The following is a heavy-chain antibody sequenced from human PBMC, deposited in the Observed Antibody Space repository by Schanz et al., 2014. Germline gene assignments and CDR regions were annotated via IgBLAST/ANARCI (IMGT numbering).Heavy chain of an antibody. CDR1: GFTFEDYA. V-gene: IGHV3-9*01. D-gene: IGHD4-17*01. CDR3: AKDPHRDYGGKPQTFDI. J-gene: IGHJ3*02. CDR2: LSWNRRIV. Sequence: EMQLVESGGGLVQPGRSLRLSCAASGFTFEDYAMHWVRQVPGKGLEWVAGLSWNRRIVGYADSVKGRFTIARDNTKNALYLQMSSLRAEDTAVYYCAKDPHRDYGGKPQTFDIWGQGTMVTVSS.